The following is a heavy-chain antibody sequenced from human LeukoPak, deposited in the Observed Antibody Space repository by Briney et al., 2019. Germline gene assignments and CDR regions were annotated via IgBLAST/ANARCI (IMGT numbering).Heavy chain of an antibody. D-gene: IGHD4/OR15-4a*01. CDR2: VIPILLTP. J-gene: IGHJ4*02. CDR1: GGTFSNHA. Sequence: GSSVEVSCKASGGTFSNHAITWLRQAPGQGFEWMGGVIPILLTPRYAQKFQDRVTITVDEATTTVYFDLNSLTSEDTGVYYCATPDYGGGGHHRQFAYWGQGTLITVSS. V-gene: IGHV1-69*01. CDR3: ATPDYGGGGHHRQFAY.